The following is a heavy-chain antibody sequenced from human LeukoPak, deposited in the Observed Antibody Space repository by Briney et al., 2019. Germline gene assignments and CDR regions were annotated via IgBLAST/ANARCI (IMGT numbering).Heavy chain of an antibody. V-gene: IGHV4-39*01. Sequence: PSETLSLTCTVSGGSISSSSYYWGWIRQPPGKGLEWIGSIYYSGSTYYNPSLKSRVTISVDTSKNQFSLKLSSVTAADTAVYYCARHPVPYYFDYWGQGTLVTVSS. J-gene: IGHJ4*02. CDR2: IYYSGST. CDR1: GGSISSSSYY. CDR3: ARHPVPYYFDY.